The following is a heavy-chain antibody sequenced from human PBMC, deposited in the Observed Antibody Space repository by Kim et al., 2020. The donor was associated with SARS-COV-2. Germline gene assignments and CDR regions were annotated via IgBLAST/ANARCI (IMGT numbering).Heavy chain of an antibody. CDR3: AKDQLIAAAADYYYGMDV. V-gene: IGHV3-43D*03. CDR2: ISWDGGST. D-gene: IGHD6-13*01. CDR1: GFTFDDYA. J-gene: IGHJ6*02. Sequence: GGSLRLSCAASGFTFDDYAMHWVRQAPGKGLEWVSLISWDGGSTYYADSVKGRFTISRDNSKNSLYLQMNSLRAEDTALYYCAKDQLIAAAADYYYGMDVWGQGTTVTVSS.